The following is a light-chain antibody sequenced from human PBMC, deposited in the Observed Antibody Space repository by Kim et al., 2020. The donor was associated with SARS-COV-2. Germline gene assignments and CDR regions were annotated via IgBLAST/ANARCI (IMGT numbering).Light chain of an antibody. Sequence: QPVLTQSSSASASLGSSVKLTCTLSSGHRSYTIASPQQQPGKAPRYLMKHEGSGVYKKRSGVPDRFSGSSSGADRYRTISNLQSEDEADYYCEAWGNNSWVFGGGTQLTVL. J-gene: IGLJ3*02. CDR1: SGHRSYT. V-gene: IGLV4-60*03. CDR3: EAWGNNSWV. CDR2: HEGSGVY.